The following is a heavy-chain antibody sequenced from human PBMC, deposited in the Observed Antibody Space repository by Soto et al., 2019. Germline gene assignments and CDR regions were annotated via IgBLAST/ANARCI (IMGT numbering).Heavy chain of an antibody. J-gene: IGHJ4*02. D-gene: IGHD6-19*01. Sequence: GGSLRLSCTASGLTFSSYGMNWVRQAPGKGLEWVSSISSSSRTTYYADSVKGRFTISRDNAKNSLYLQMNSLRDEDTAVYYCARDISVAGGDFYYWGQGTLVTVSS. CDR3: ARDISVAGGDFYY. V-gene: IGHV3-48*02. CDR1: GLTFSSYG. CDR2: ISSSSRTT.